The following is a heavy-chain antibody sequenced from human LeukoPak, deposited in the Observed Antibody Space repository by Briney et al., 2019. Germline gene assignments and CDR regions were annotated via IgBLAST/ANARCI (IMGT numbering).Heavy chain of an antibody. J-gene: IGHJ4*02. Sequence: GESLRISCKGSGYSFTSYWISWVRQMPGKGLEWMGRIDPSDSYTNYSPSFQGHVTISADKSISTAYLQWSSLKASDTAMYYCASHRIVATTNFDYRGQGTLVTVSS. D-gene: IGHD5-12*01. CDR2: IDPSDSYT. V-gene: IGHV5-10-1*01. CDR1: GYSFTSYW. CDR3: ASHRIVATTNFDY.